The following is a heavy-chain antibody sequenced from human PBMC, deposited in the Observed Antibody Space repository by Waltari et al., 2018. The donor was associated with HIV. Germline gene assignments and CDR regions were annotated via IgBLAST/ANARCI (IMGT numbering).Heavy chain of an antibody. CDR2: ISSSGRTK. V-gene: IGHV3-48*03. D-gene: IGHD6-19*01. CDR3: ARDAWLGISSNWFDP. Sequence: EVQLVESGGGLVQHGGSLRLSCAASGFTFSSYEMNWVHQAPGKGLEWVSYISSSGRTKYYADSVKGRFTISRDNARNSLYLQMNSLRVEDTAVYYCARDAWLGISSNWFDPWGQGTLVTVSS. CDR1: GFTFSSYE. J-gene: IGHJ5*02.